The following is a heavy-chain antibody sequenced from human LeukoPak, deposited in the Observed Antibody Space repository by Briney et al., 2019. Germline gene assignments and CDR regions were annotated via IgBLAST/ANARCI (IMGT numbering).Heavy chain of an antibody. CDR1: GGSISSGSYY. J-gene: IGHJ3*02. Sequence: PSQTLSLTCTVSGGSISSGSYYWSWIRQPAGKGLEWIGRIYTSGSTNYNPSLKSRVTISVDTSKNQFSLKLSSVTAADTAVYYCATPATRLLWFGDPTDAFDIWGQGTMVTVSS. CDR2: IYTSGST. CDR3: ATPATRLLWFGDPTDAFDI. V-gene: IGHV4-61*02. D-gene: IGHD3-10*01.